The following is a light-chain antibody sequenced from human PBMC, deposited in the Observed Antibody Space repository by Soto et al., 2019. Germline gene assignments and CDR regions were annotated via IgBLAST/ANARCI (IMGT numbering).Light chain of an antibody. CDR1: QSGSIF. J-gene: IGKJ1*01. Sequence: DIVVTQSPATLSVSSGGRTTLSCGARQSGSIFLAWYQQKPGQAPRLLIYGATSRATGIPDRFSGSGSGTEFTLTISSLESEDFAVYYCQQYNNWPRTFGQGTKVDIK. V-gene: IGKV3-15*01. CDR3: QQYNNWPRT. CDR2: GAT.